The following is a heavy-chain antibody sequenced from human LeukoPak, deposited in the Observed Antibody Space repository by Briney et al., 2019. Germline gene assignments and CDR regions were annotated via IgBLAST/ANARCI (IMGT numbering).Heavy chain of an antibody. CDR2: IYTSGST. D-gene: IGHD3-10*01. CDR3: ARERAAIWFGELYLNYFDY. V-gene: IGHV4-61*02. CDR1: GGSISSGSYY. Sequence: PSETLSLTCTVSGGSISSGSYYWSWIRQPAGKGLEWIGRIYTSGSTNYNPSLKSRVTISVDTSKNQFSLKLSSVTAADTAVYYCARERAAIWFGELYLNYFDYWGQGTLVTVSS. J-gene: IGHJ4*02.